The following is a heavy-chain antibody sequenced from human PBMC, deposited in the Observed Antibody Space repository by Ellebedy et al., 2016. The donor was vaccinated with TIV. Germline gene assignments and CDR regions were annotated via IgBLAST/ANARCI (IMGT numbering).Heavy chain of an antibody. V-gene: IGHV3-11*01. CDR3: ARDARFIDQQHNWFDP. CDR1: GFTFSDYY. CDR2: ISNSGSTI. Sequence: GGSLRLSCAASGFTFSDYYMIWIRQAPGKGLEWVSYISNSGSTIYYADSVQGRFTISRDNAKNSLSLLMNSLRAEATAVYYCARDARFIDQQHNWFDPWGQGTLVTVSS. J-gene: IGHJ5*02. D-gene: IGHD2-2*01.